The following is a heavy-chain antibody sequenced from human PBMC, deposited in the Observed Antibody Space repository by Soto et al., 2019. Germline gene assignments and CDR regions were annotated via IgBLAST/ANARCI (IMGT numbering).Heavy chain of an antibody. CDR1: GGSISSYY. CDR2: IYYSGST. D-gene: IGHD3-10*01. J-gene: IGHJ5*02. Sequence: SETLSLTCTVSGGSISSYYWSWVRQPPGKGLEWIGHIYYSGSTNYNPSLKSRVTISVDTSKNQFSLKLSSVTAADTAVYYCARHGSGSYYNRGNWFDPWGQGTLVTVSS. CDR3: ARHGSGSYYNRGNWFDP. V-gene: IGHV4-59*08.